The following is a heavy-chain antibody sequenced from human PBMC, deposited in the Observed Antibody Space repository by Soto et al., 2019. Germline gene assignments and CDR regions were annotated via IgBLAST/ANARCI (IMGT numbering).Heavy chain of an antibody. V-gene: IGHV1-8*01. CDR3: ARGLTMVRGVINYY. D-gene: IGHD3-10*01. CDR2: MNPNSGNT. J-gene: IGHJ4*02. Sequence: ASVKVSCKASGYTSTSYDINWVRQATGQGLEWMGWMNPNSGNTGYAQKFQGRVTMTRNTSISTAYMELSSLRSEDTAVYYCARGLTMVRGVINYYWGQGTLVTVSS. CDR1: GYTSTSYD.